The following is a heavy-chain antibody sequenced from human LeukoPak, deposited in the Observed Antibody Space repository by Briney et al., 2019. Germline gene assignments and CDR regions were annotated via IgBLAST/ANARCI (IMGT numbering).Heavy chain of an antibody. J-gene: IGHJ3*02. CDR1: GGSISSYY. V-gene: IGHV4-4*07. Sequence: SETLSLTCTVSGGSISSYYWRWIRQPAGKGLEWIGRIYTSGSTNYNPALKSRVTMSVDTSKNQFSLKLSSVTAADTAVYYCARLTGTREKNAFDIWGQGTMVTVSS. CDR2: IYTSGST. CDR3: ARLTGTREKNAFDI. D-gene: IGHD7-27*01.